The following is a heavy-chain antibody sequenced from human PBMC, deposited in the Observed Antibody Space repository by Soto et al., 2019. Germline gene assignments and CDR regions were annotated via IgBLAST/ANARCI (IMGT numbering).Heavy chain of an antibody. D-gene: IGHD6-19*01. V-gene: IGHV3-21*01. CDR3: TREDSIIIPAVADF. CDR2: VSKSDYN. Sequence: GTRRLSCAAPGFTLTNYTFIGFGQAPGKGMEWVSSVSKSDYNYYSDSVKRRFTISRDNAKNSVSLQRNNLRAEDTAVYYCTREDSIIIPAVADFWGQGTLVTVSS. CDR1: GFTLTNYT. J-gene: IGHJ4*02.